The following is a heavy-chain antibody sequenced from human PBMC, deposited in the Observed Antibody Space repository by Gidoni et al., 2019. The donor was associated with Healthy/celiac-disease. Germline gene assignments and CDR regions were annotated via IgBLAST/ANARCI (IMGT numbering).Heavy chain of an antibody. CDR2: INHSGST. CDR3: ARGSDYYDVGAFDI. D-gene: IGHD3-22*01. CDR1: GGSFCGYY. J-gene: IGHJ3*02. Sequence: QVQLQQWGAGLLKPSETLSLTCAVYGGSFCGYYWSWIRQPPGKGLEWIGVINHSGSTNYKPSLKSRVTISVDTSKNQFSLKLSSVTAADTAVYYCARGSDYYDVGAFDIWGQGTMVTVSS. V-gene: IGHV4-34*01.